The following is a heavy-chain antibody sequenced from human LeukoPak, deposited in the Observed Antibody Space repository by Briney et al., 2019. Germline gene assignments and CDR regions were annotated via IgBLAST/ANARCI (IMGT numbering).Heavy chain of an antibody. CDR1: GGSFSGYY. D-gene: IGHD3-22*01. CDR3: ARRWLSILSRLCRAEFDY. V-gene: IGHV4-34*01. CDR2: INHSGST. J-gene: IGHJ4*02. Sequence: SETLSLTCAVYGGSFSGYYWSWIRQPPGKGLEWIGEINHSGSTNYNPSLKSRVTISVDTSKNQFSLKLSSVTAADTAVYYCARRWLSILSRLCRAEFDYWGQGTLVTVSS.